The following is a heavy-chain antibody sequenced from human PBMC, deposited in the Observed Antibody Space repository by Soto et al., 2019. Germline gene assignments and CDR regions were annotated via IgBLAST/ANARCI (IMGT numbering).Heavy chain of an antibody. Sequence: ASVKVSCKASGYTFTSYGISWVRQAPGQGLEWMGWISAYNGNTNYAQKLQGRVTMTTDTSTSTAYMELRSLRSDDTAVSYCARGAVDTIWGNWFDPWGQGTLVTVSS. D-gene: IGHD3-3*01. CDR3: ARGAVDTIWGNWFDP. CDR1: GYTFTSYG. J-gene: IGHJ5*02. CDR2: ISAYNGNT. V-gene: IGHV1-18*04.